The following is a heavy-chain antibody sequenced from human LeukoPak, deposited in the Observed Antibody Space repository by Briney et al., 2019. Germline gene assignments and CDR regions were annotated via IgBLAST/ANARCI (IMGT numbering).Heavy chain of an antibody. D-gene: IGHD1-7*01. Sequence: GESLKISCKGSGYSFTSYWVGWVRQMPGRGLEGMGIIYPGDSDTRYSPSFQGQVTISADKSISTAYLQWSSLKASDTAMYYCARHGVAPDWNYRDYWGQGTLVTVSS. CDR2: IYPGDSDT. J-gene: IGHJ4*02. V-gene: IGHV5-51*01. CDR1: GYSFTSYW. CDR3: ARHGVAPDWNYRDY.